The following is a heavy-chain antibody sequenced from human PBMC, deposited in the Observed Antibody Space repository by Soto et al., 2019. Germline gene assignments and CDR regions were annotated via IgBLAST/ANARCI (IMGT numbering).Heavy chain of an antibody. CDR3: AHRPSYCSGGSCYSGFDY. V-gene: IGHV2-5*02. CDR1: GFSLSTSGVG. J-gene: IGHJ4*02. Sequence: QITLKESGPTLVKPTQTLTLTCTFSGFSLSTSGVGVGWIRQPPGKALEWLALIYWDDDKRYSPSLKSRLTTTKDTSNNQVVLTMTHMDPVDTATYYCAHRPSYCSGGSCYSGFDYWGQGTLVTVSS. D-gene: IGHD2-15*01. CDR2: IYWDDDK.